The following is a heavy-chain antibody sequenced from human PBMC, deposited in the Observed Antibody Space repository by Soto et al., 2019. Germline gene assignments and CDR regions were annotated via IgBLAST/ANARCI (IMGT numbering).Heavy chain of an antibody. D-gene: IGHD3-10*01. CDR2: ISAYNGNT. Sequence: ASVKVSCKASGYTFTSYGISWVRQAPGQGLEWMGWISAYNGNTNYAQKLQGRVTMTTDTSTSTAYMELRSLRSDDTAVYYCARGNDGSGSYAPHYGMDVWGQGTTVTVSS. J-gene: IGHJ6*02. CDR3: ARGNDGSGSYAPHYGMDV. V-gene: IGHV1-18*01. CDR1: GYTFTSYG.